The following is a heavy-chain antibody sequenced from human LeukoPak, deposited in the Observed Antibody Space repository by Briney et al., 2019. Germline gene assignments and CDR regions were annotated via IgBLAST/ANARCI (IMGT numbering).Heavy chain of an antibody. D-gene: IGHD3-3*01. CDR3: ARDAVRFLEWLSL. J-gene: IGHJ4*02. Sequence: GASVKVSCKASGYTFTSYGISWVGQAPGQGLEGMGWISAYNGNTNYAQKLQGRVTMTTDTSTSTAYMELRSLRSDDTAVYYCARDAVRFLEWLSLWGQGTLVTVSS. CDR1: GYTFTSYG. CDR2: ISAYNGNT. V-gene: IGHV1-18*01.